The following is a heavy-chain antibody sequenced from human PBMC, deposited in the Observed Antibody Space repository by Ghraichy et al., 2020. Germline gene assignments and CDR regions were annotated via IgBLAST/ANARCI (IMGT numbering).Heavy chain of an antibody. D-gene: IGHD1-7*01. CDR3: ARGLPGANFVDY. V-gene: IGHV4-59*01. CDR2: IYYSGRT. J-gene: IGHJ4*02. Sequence: SETLSLTCTVSGGSISTYYWNWIRQPPGKGLEWIGFIYYSGRTNYNPSLKSRVTISVDTSKNQFSLKLSSVTAADTAVYYCARGLPGANFVDYWGQGTLVTVSS. CDR1: GGSISTYY.